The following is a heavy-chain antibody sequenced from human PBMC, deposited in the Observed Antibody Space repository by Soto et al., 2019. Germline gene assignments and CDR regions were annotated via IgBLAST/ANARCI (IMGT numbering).Heavy chain of an antibody. Sequence: QVQLQESGPGLVKPSQTLSLTCTVSGGSISSGDYYWSWIRQPPGKGLEWIGYIYYSGSTYYNPSHKSRVTISVDRSKNQFSLKLSPVTAADTAVYYCAREGGGVVPAAADYWGQGTLVTVSS. J-gene: IGHJ4*02. CDR1: GGSISSGDYY. CDR2: IYYSGST. CDR3: AREGGGVVPAAADY. V-gene: IGHV4-30-4*01. D-gene: IGHD2-2*01.